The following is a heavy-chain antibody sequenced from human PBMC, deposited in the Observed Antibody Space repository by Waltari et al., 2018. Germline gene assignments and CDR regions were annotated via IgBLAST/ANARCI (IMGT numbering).Heavy chain of an antibody. CDR1: GYTFTGYY. Sequence: QVQLVQSGAEVKKPGASVKVSCKASGYTFTGYYMHWVRPAPGQGLEWMGWSNPNSGGSNNAQKFQGWVTMTRDTSSSTAYMELSRLRSDDTAVYYCARAMGSSWYYFDYWGQGTLVTVSS. J-gene: IGHJ4*02. V-gene: IGHV1-2*04. CDR3: ARAMGSSWYYFDY. D-gene: IGHD6-13*01. CDR2: SNPNSGGS.